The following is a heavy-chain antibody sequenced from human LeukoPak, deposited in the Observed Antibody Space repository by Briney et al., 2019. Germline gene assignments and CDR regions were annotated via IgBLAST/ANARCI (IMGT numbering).Heavy chain of an antibody. CDR1: GGSISSSSYY. CDR3: ARQPGSYYDILTGHIPGY. CDR2: IYYSGST. Sequence: SETLSLTCTVSGGSISSSSYYWGWIRQPPGKGLEWIGSIYYSGSTYYNPSLKSRVTISVDTSKNQFSLKLSSVTAADTAVYYCARQPGSYYDILTGHIPGYWGQGTLVTVSS. V-gene: IGHV4-39*01. J-gene: IGHJ4*02. D-gene: IGHD3-9*01.